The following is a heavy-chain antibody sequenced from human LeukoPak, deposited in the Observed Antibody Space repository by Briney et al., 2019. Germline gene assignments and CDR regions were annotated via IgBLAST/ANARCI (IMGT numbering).Heavy chain of an antibody. Sequence: SETLSLTCAVSGGSISSSNWWSWVRQPPGKGLEWIGEIYHSGSTNYNPSLKSRVTISVDKSKNQFSLKLSSVTAADTAVYYCAREGWQWPVRAFDYWGQGTLVTVSS. CDR3: AREGWQWPVRAFDY. J-gene: IGHJ4*02. D-gene: IGHD6-19*01. CDR2: IYHSGST. V-gene: IGHV4-4*02. CDR1: GGSISSSNW.